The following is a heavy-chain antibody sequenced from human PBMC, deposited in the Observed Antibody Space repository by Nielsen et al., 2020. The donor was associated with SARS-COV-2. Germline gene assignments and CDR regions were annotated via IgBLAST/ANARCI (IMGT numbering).Heavy chain of an antibody. CDR3: ARVPFGWDYYDSSGYYTEKAFDI. CDR1: GYTFTSYY. J-gene: IGHJ3*02. Sequence: ASVKVSCKASGYTFTSYYMHWVRQAPGQGLEWMGIINPSGGSTSYAQKFQGRVTMTRDTSTSTVYMELSSLRSEDTAVYYCARVPFGWDYYDSSGYYTEKAFDIWGQGTMVTVSS. D-gene: IGHD3-22*01. V-gene: IGHV1-46*01. CDR2: INPSGGST.